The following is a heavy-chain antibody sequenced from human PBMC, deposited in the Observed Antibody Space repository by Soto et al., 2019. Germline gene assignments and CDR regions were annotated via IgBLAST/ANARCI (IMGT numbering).Heavy chain of an antibody. Sequence: ASVKVSCKASGYAFTGYWRHWVRQAPEQGLEWMGIINPSSGSTTYAQKFQGIVTMTRDTSTSTVYMELSSLRSEDTAVYFCARWDIVATPGTAVW. D-gene: IGHD5-12*01. CDR2: INPSSGST. V-gene: IGHV1-46*01. CDR3: ARWDIVATPGTAV. J-gene: IGHJ6*01. CDR1: GYAFTGYW.